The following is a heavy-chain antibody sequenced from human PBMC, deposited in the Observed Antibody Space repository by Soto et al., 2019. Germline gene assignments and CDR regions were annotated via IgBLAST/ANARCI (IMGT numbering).Heavy chain of an antibody. V-gene: IGHV2-5*02. CDR3: ALARYSNFDY. CDR1: GFSLSTTGVG. D-gene: IGHD4-4*01. J-gene: IGHJ4*02. Sequence: QITLRESGLTLVKPTQTLTLTCTFSGFSLSTTGVGVGWIRQPPGKALEWLALIYWDDDKRYSPSLKSRLTITKDTSKNQVVLRITNMDPVDTATYYCALARYSNFDYWGQGTLVNVSS. CDR2: IYWDDDK.